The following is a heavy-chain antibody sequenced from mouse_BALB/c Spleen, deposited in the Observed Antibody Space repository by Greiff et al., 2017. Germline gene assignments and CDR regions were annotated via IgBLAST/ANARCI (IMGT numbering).Heavy chain of an antibody. CDR1: GFTFTDYY. Sequence: EVQLVESGGGLVQPGGSLRLSCATSGFTFTDYYMSWVRQPPGKALEWLGFIRNKANGYTTEYSASVKGRFTISRDNSQSILYLQMNTLRAEDSATYYCARGFPSYYAMDYWGQGTSVTVSS. CDR3: ARGFPSYYAMDY. CDR2: IRNKANGYTT. J-gene: IGHJ4*01. V-gene: IGHV7-3*02.